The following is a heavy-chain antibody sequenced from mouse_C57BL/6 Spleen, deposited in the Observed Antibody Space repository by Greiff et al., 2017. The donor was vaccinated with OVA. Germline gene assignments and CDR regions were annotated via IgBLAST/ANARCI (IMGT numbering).Heavy chain of an antibody. D-gene: IGHD2-3*01. V-gene: IGHV1-53*01. CDR1: GYTFTSYW. CDR3: ARYDDCYDVGIDY. J-gene: IGHJ4*01. Sequence: QVQLQQPGTELVKPGASVKLSCKASGYTFTSYWMHWVKQRPGQGLEWIGNINPSNGGTNYNEKLKSKATLTVDKSSSTAYMQLSSLTSEDSAVDYWARYDDCYDVGIDYWGQGTTVTVSS. CDR2: INPSNGGT.